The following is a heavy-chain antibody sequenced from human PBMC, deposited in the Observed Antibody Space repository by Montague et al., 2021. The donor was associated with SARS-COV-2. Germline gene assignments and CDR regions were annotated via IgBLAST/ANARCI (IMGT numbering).Heavy chain of an antibody. CDR1: GYSISSGYY. D-gene: IGHD4-11*01. CDR3: ARDDYTPGDYYYYYGMDV. V-gene: IGHV4-38-2*02. J-gene: IGHJ6*02. CDR2: IYHSGST. Sequence: SETLSLTCTVSGYSISSGYYWGWIRQPPGKGLEWIGSIYHSGSTXYNPSLKSRVTISVDTSKNRFSLKLSSVTAADTAVYYCARDDYTPGDYYYYYGMDVWGQGTTVTVSS.